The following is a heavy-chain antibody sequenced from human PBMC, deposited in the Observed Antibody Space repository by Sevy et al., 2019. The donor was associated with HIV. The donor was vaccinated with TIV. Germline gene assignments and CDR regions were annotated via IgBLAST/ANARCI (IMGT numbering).Heavy chain of an antibody. D-gene: IGHD3-22*01. CDR2: ISNSGSTI. CDR3: ARDYYDSSGYYYFYFDY. J-gene: IGHJ4*02. V-gene: IGHV3-11*01. CDR1: GFTFCDYY. Sequence: GESLKISCAASGFTFCDYYMSWIRQAPGKGLEWVSYISNSGSTIYYADSVKGRFTISRDNAKNSLYLQMNSLRAEDTAVYYCARDYYDSSGYYYFYFDYWGQGTLVTVSS.